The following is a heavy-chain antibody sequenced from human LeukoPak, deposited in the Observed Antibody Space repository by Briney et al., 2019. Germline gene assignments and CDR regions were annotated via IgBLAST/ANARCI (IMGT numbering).Heavy chain of an antibody. CDR2: ISSNGDNT. CDR3: VGGTGY. V-gene: IGHV3-64D*06. CDR1: GFTFSTYV. Sequence: GSLILSCSVSGFTFSTYVMHWVRQAPGKGLEYVSAISSNGDNTYYADSVKGRFNIPRDNSKNTLYLQMSSLRADDTAVYYCVGGTGYWGQGTLVTVSS. J-gene: IGHJ4*02.